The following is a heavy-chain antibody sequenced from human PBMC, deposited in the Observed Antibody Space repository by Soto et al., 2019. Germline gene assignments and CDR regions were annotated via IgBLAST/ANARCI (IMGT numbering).Heavy chain of an antibody. CDR3: ARLPPPSLYYYGMDV. CDR1: GYTFTAYY. J-gene: IGHJ6*02. CDR2: XXXXXXXX. V-gene: IGHV1-2*02. Sequence: ASVKVSCKASGYTFTAYYMHWVRQAPGQXXXXXXXXXXXXXXXXXXXXXXXRVTMTRDTSTSTAYMEVSRLRSDDTAVYFCARLPPPSLYYYGMDVWGQGTTVTVSS.